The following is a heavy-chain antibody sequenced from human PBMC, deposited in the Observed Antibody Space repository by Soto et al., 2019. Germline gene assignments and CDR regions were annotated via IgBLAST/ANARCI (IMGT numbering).Heavy chain of an antibody. CDR3: ARGFYYGSGNPFGY. CDR1: GGSFSGYY. D-gene: IGHD3-10*01. Sequence: SETLSLTCAVYGGSFSGYYWSWIRQPPGKGLEWIGEINHSGSTNYNPSLKSRVTISVDTSKNQFSLKLGAVTAADTAVYYCARGFYYGSGNPFGYWGQGTLVTVSS. V-gene: IGHV4-34*01. J-gene: IGHJ4*02. CDR2: INHSGST.